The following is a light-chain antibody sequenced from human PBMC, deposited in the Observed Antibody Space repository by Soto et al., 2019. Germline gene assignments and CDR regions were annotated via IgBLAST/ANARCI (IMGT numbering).Light chain of an antibody. J-gene: IGLJ2*01. CDR3: QSYDSSLSVV. Sequence: QSALTQPPSVSGAPGQRVTISCTGSRSNNGAGYDVHWYQQLPGTAPKVLIYANSNRPSGVPDRSSGSKSGTSASLAITGLQAEDEADYYCQSYDSSLSVVFGGGTKLTVL. CDR1: RSNNGAGYD. V-gene: IGLV1-40*01. CDR2: ANS.